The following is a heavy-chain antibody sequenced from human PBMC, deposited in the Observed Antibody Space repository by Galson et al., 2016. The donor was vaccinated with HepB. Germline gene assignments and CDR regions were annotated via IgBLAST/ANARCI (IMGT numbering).Heavy chain of an antibody. J-gene: IGHJ4*02. CDR1: GGSIISSDSY. CDR2: IYYSGST. V-gene: IGHV4-39*01. D-gene: IGHD6-6*01. CDR3: ARLYSSSSGTWLLRFDY. Sequence: SETLSLTCSVSGGSIISSDSYWGWIRQPPGKGLEWIASIYYSGSTYYNPSLKSRVTISVDTSKNQFSLKLSSVTAADTAVYYCARLYSSSSGTWLLRFDYWGQRTLVTVSS.